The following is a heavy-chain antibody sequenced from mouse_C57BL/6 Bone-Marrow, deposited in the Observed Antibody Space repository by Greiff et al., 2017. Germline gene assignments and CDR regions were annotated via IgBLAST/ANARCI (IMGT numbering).Heavy chain of an antibody. J-gene: IGHJ4*01. V-gene: IGHV5-6*01. CDR2: ISSGGSYT. CDR3: ERNGGGAMDY. Sequence: DVQLVESGGDLVKPGGSLKLSCAASGFTFSSYGMSWVRQTPDKRLEWVATISSGGSYTYYPDSVKGRFTISRDNAKNTLYLQMRRLKSEDTAMYYCERNGGGAMDYWGQGTSVTVSA. CDR1: GFTFSSYG.